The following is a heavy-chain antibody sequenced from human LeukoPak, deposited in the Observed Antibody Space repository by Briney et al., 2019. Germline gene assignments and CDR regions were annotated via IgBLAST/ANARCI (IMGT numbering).Heavy chain of an antibody. CDR2: ISSSSSTI. V-gene: IGHV3-48*01. CDR1: GFTSSSYS. Sequence: TGGSLRLSCAASGFTSSSYSMNWVRQAPGKGLEWVSYISSSSSTIYYADSVKGRFTISRDNAKNSLYLQMNSLRAEDTAVYYCARVVVRGDDYWGQGTLVTVSS. CDR3: ARVVVRGDDY. J-gene: IGHJ4*02. D-gene: IGHD3-10*02.